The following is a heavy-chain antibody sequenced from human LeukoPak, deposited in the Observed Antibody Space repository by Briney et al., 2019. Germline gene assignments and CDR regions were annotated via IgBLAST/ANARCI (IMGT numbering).Heavy chain of an antibody. V-gene: IGHV4-39*01. D-gene: IGHD2-21*02. CDR3: ARSPAYCGGDCPTGGAFDI. CDR2: IYYSGST. Sequence: SETLSLTCTVSGGSISSSSHYWGWIRQAPGKGLEWIGSIYYSGSTYYNPSLKSRVTISVDTSKNQFSLKLSSVTAADTAVYYCARSPAYCGGDCPTGGAFDIWGQGTMVTVSS. J-gene: IGHJ3*02. CDR1: GGSISSSSHY.